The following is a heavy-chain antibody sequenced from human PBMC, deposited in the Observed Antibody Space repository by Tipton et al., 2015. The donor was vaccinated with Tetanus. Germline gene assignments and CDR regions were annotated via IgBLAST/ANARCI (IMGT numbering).Heavy chain of an antibody. J-gene: IGHJ3*01. D-gene: IGHD5-24*01. CDR3: ARIGWLQQNKPAFDL. V-gene: IGHV4-59*01. CDR1: GGSISSYY. Sequence: LRLSCTVSGGSISSYYWTWIRQPPGRGLEWIGYVHYSGSTNYSPSLRSRVTLSVDTSKNQFSLKLSSVTAADTAVYYCARIGWLQQNKPAFDLWGQGTMVTVS. CDR2: VHYSGST.